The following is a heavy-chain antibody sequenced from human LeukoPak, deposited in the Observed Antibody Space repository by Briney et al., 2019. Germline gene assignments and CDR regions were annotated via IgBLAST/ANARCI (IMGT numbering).Heavy chain of an antibody. CDR3: ARVPPPYSGTGYYFDY. J-gene: IGHJ4*02. Sequence: ASVKVSCKASGYTFTSYGISWVRQAPGQGLEWMGWISAYNGNTNYVRNFRGRVTMTTDTSTSTAYMELRSLRSDDTAVYYCARVPPPYSGTGYYFDYWGQGTLVTVSS. D-gene: IGHD5-18*01. V-gene: IGHV1-18*01. CDR1: GYTFTSYG. CDR2: ISAYNGNT.